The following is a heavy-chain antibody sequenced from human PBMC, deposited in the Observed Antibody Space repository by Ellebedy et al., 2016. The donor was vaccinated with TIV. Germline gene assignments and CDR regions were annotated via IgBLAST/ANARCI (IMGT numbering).Heavy chain of an antibody. D-gene: IGHD1-1*01. V-gene: IGHV3-74*01. CDR3: ARDGGTPGRDWYFDL. CDR2: IKNDGSWA. CDR1: GSTFNSYW. J-gene: IGHJ2*01. Sequence: HTGGSLRLSCAASGSTFNSYWMHWVRQVPGKGLVWVSRIKNDGSWARYADSVKGRFTISIDNAKNTLNLQMDSVRGEDTAVYYCARDGGTPGRDWYFDLWGRGTLVTVSS.